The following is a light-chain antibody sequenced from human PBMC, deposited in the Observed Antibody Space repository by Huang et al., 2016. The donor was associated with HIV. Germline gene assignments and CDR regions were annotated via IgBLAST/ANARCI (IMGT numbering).Light chain of an antibody. J-gene: IGKJ2*01. Sequence: DVVMTQSPLSLPVTLGQPSSISCRSSQSLVHSDGNTYLNWFQQRPGQSPRRLSYKVANRDSGVPDRCSGSGSGTDFTLKISRVEAEDVGVYYCMQGTHWPPYTFGQGTKLEIK. V-gene: IGKV2-30*02. CDR3: MQGTHWPPYT. CDR1: QSLVHSDGNTY. CDR2: KVA.